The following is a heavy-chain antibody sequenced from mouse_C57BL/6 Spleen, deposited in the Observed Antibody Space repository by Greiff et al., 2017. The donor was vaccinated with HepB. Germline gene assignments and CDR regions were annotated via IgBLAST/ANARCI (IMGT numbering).Heavy chain of an antibody. J-gene: IGHJ3*01. Sequence: EVQLQQSGAELVRPGASVKLSCTASGFNIKDDYMHWVKQRPEQGLEWIGWIDPENGDTEYASKFQGKVTITADTSSNTAYLQLSSLTSEDTAVYYCTTSYYSNYGFFAYWGQGTLVTVSA. CDR1: GFNIKDDY. CDR2: IDPENGDT. D-gene: IGHD2-5*01. CDR3: TTSYYSNYGFFAY. V-gene: IGHV14-4*01.